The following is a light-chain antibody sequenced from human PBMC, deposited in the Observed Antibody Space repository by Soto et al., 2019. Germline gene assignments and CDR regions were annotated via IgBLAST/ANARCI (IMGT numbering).Light chain of an antibody. CDR1: QTIYSN. CDR2: RAS. Sequence: IQMTQSPATLSVSPGERATLSCRASQTIYSNVAWYQQRPGQAPRLLIYRASTRATGIPARFSGSGSGTRFTLTIASLQSEDFAVYYCQQYDNWPRTFGQGTKVDIK. CDR3: QQYDNWPRT. V-gene: IGKV3-15*01. J-gene: IGKJ1*01.